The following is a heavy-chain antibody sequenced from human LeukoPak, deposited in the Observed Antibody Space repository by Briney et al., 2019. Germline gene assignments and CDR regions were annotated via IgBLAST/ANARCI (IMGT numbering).Heavy chain of an antibody. J-gene: IGHJ6*03. CDR3: ARGTPDFWSGYYSGGRYYYMDV. CDR1: GGSFSGYY. Sequence: SETLSLTCAVYGGSFSGYYWSWIRQPPGKGLEWIGEINHSGSTNYNPSLKSRVTISVDTSKNQFSLKLSSVTAADTAVYYCARGTPDFWSGYYSGGRYYYMDVWGKGTTVTVSS. CDR2: INHSGST. V-gene: IGHV4-34*01. D-gene: IGHD3-3*01.